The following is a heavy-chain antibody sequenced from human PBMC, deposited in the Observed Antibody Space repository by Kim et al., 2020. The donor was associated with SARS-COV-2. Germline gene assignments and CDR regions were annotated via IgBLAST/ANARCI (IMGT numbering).Heavy chain of an antibody. D-gene: IGHD3-3*01. V-gene: IGHV3-30*01. Sequence: GRFTISRDNSKNTLYLQMNSLRADDTAVYYCARSYFDVWSGYQYYYGMNVWGQGTTVTVSS. CDR3: ARSYFDVWSGYQYYYGMNV. J-gene: IGHJ6*02.